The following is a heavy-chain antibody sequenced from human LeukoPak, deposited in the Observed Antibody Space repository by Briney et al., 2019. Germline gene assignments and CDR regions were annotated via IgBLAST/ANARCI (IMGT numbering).Heavy chain of an antibody. J-gene: IGHJ1*01. V-gene: IGHV3-21*01. CDR3: AREGGDYYDSSGYYETGYFQH. Sequence: GGSLRLSCAASGFTFSSYSMNWVRQAPGKGLEWVSSISSSSSYIYYADSVKGRFTISRDNAKNPLYLQMNSLRAEDTAVYYCAREGGDYYDSSGYYETGYFQHWGQGTLVTVSS. D-gene: IGHD3-22*01. CDR1: GFTFSSYS. CDR2: ISSSSSYI.